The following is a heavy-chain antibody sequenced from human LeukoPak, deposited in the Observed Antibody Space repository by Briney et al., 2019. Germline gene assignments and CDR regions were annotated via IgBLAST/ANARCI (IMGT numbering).Heavy chain of an antibody. J-gene: IGHJ5*02. V-gene: IGHV4-34*08. D-gene: IGHD2/OR15-2a*01. CDR3: ATTLILHNWFDP. Sequence: PGGSLRLSCAASGFTFSSYAMSWIRQPPGKGLEWIGEINHSGSTNYNPSLKSRVTISVDTSKNQFSLKLSSVTAADTAVYYCATTLILHNWFDPWGQGTLVTVSS. CDR2: INHSGST. CDR1: GFTFSSYA.